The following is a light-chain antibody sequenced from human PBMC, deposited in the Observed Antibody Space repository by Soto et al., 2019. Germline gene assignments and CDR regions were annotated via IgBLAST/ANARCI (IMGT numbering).Light chain of an antibody. CDR2: DVT. CDR1: SSGVGGYNF. J-gene: IGLJ1*01. Sequence: SALTQPASVSGSPGQGITISCTGTSSGVGGYNFVSWYQQHPGKPPKLIIFDVTDRPSGVSNRFSGSKSGNTASLTISGLRAEDEADYYCSPYTRTSTLGVFGTGTKVTVL. V-gene: IGLV2-14*03. CDR3: SPYTRTSTLGV.